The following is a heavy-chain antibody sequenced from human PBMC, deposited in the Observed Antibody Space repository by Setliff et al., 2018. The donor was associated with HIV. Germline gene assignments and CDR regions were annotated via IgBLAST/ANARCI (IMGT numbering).Heavy chain of an antibody. CDR3: ARETYFFDVTTFYSYALGV. Sequence: SVKVSCKASGGTLRSYGMTWVRQAPGQGLEWMGTVIPVRDMANYAEKFQGRVTITADRSTSTSYMELRGLRSEDTAVYFCARETYFFDVTTFYSYALGVWDQGTTVTVSS. CDR1: GGTLRSYG. D-gene: IGHD4-17*01. CDR2: VIPVRDMA. V-gene: IGHV1-69*04. J-gene: IGHJ6*02.